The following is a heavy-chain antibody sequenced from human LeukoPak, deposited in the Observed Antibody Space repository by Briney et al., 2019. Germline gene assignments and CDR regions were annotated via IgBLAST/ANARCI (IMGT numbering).Heavy chain of an antibody. Sequence: ASVKVSCKASGYTFTGYYMHWVRQAPGQGLEWMGWINPNSGGTNYAQKFQGRVTMTRDTSISTAYMELSRLRSDDTAVYYCATGLRYFDWLLWVIGAFDIWRQGTMVTVPS. J-gene: IGHJ3*02. V-gene: IGHV1-2*02. CDR2: INPNSGGT. D-gene: IGHD3-9*01. CDR3: ATGLRYFDWLLWVIGAFDI. CDR1: GYTFTGYY.